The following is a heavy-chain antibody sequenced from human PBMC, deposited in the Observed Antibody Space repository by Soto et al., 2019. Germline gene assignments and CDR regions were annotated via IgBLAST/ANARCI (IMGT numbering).Heavy chain of an antibody. V-gene: IGHV3-30-3*01. CDR1: GFTFSNSA. CDR3: ARDLNFDWYFDL. D-gene: IGHD1-7*01. CDR2: ISHDGSNK. Sequence: QVQLVESGGGVVQPGRSLRLSCAASGFTFSNSAMHWVRQAPGKGLEWVAGISHDGSNKYYADAVKGRFTISRDNAKNTLYLQMNSLRPEDTAVYYCARDLNFDWYFDLWGRGTLVSVSS. J-gene: IGHJ2*01.